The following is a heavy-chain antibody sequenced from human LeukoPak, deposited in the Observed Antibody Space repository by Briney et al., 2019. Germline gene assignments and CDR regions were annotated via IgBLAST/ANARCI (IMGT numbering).Heavy chain of an antibody. J-gene: IGHJ4*02. CDR1: GFTFSIYS. CDR2: ISSSSSYI. D-gene: IGHD6-19*01. CDR3: ARDRPSSGWYGELDY. V-gene: IGHV3-21*04. Sequence: GGSLRLSCAASGFTFSIYSMNWVRQAPGKGLEWVSCISSSSSYIYYADSVKGRFTISRDNAKNSLYLQLNSLRAEDTAVYYCARDRPSSGWYGELDYWGQGTLVTVSS.